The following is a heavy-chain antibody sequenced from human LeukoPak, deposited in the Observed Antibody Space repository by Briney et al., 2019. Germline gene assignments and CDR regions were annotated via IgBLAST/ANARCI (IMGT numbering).Heavy chain of an antibody. D-gene: IGHD6-13*01. Sequence: SVKVSCKASGGTFSSYAISWVRQAPGQGLEWMGGIIPIFGTANYAQKFQGRVTITTDESTSTAYMELSSLGSEDTAVYYCASTSAAAGRDYYYYYMDVWGKGTTVTVSS. V-gene: IGHV1-69*05. CDR3: ASTSAAAGRDYYYYYMDV. CDR1: GGTFSSYA. CDR2: IIPIFGTA. J-gene: IGHJ6*03.